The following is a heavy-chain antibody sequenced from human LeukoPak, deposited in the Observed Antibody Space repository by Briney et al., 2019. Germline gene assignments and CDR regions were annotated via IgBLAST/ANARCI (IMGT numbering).Heavy chain of an antibody. V-gene: IGHV3-30*02. D-gene: IGHD5-18*01. CDR2: IRHDGSNK. J-gene: IGHJ4*02. CDR3: ARGRGYSYGRFDY. CDR1: GFTFSSYG. Sequence: GGSLRLSCAASGFTFSSYGIHWVRQAPGKGLEWVAFIRHDGSNKYYADSVKGRFTISRDNSKSTLYLQMNSLRAEDTAVYYCARGRGYSYGRFDYWGQGTLVTVSS.